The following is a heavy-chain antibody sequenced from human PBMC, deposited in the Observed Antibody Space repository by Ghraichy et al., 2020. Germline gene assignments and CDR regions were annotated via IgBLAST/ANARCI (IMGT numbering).Heavy chain of an antibody. CDR2: SNHRVST. J-gene: IGHJ6*02. CDR1: GGSFSDYY. D-gene: IGHD2-21*01. Sequence: SETLSLTCAVYGGSFSDYYWSWIRQPPGMGLEWIGESNHRVSTNYNPSLKSRVTISVDTSKNQFSVKLSSVTAADTAVYFCARAPIVAGYGMDVWGQGTTAAVAS. CDR3: ARAPIVAGYGMDV. V-gene: IGHV4-34*01.